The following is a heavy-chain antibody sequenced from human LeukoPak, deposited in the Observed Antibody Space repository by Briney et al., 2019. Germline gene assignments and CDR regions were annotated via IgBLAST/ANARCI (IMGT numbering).Heavy chain of an antibody. V-gene: IGHV1-69*01. CDR2: IIPIFGTA. CDR1: GGTFSSYA. D-gene: IGHD5-24*01. J-gene: IGHJ1*01. Sequence: SVKVSCKASGGTFSSYAISWVRQAPGQGLEWTGGIIPIFGTANYAQKFQGRVTITADESTSTAYMELSSLRSEDTAVYYCARGSRGWLHRQSAEYFQHWGQGTLVTVSS. CDR3: ARGSRGWLHRQSAEYFQH.